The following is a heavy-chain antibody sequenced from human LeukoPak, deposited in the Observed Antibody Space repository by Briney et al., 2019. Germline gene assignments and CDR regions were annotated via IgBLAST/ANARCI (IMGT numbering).Heavy chain of an antibody. D-gene: IGHD2-2*01. CDR2: INPNSGGT. CDR3: ASCGWVIVPAAFNDAFDI. CDR1: GYTFTSYA. V-gene: IGHV1-2*02. J-gene: IGHJ3*02. Sequence: ASVKVSCKASGYTFTSYAMNWVRQAPGQGLEWMGWINPNSGGTNYAQKFQGRVTMTRDTSISTAYMELSRLRSDDTAVYYCASCGWVIVPAAFNDAFDIWGQGTMVTVSS.